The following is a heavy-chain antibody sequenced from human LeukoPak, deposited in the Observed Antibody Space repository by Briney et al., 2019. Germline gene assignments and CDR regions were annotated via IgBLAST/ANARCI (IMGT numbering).Heavy chain of an antibody. D-gene: IGHD6-13*01. J-gene: IGHJ4*02. Sequence: SETLSLTCTVSGGSISGYFWSWIRQPPGKGLEWIGYIYYSGSTNYNPSLKSRVTISVDTSKNQFSLKLSSVTAADTAVYYCARLKIAAAGSYYFDYWGQGTLVTVSS. V-gene: IGHV4-59*01. CDR1: GGSISGYF. CDR2: IYYSGST. CDR3: ARLKIAAAGSYYFDY.